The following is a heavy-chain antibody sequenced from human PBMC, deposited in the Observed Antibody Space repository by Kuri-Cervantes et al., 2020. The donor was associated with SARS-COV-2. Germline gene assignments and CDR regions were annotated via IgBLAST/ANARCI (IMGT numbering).Heavy chain of an antibody. J-gene: IGHJ5*02. Sequence: SVKVSCKASGGTFSSYAISWVRQAPGQGLERMGGIIPIFGTANYAQKFQGRVTITADKSTRTAYMELSSLRSEDTAVYYCARELIGAAMVYWFDPWGQGTLVTVSS. CDR2: IIPIFGTA. CDR3: ARELIGAAMVYWFDP. V-gene: IGHV1-69*06. D-gene: IGHD5-18*01. CDR1: GGTFSSYA.